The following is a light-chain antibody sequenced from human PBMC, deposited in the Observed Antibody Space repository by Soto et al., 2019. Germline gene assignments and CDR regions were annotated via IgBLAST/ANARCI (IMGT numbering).Light chain of an antibody. J-gene: IGLJ1*01. Sequence: QSALTQPASVSGSPGQSITISCTGTSSDVGAYNYVSWYQHHPGKAPKLIIDDVNDRPSGVSNRFSGSKSGSTASLTISGLQAEDEANSYCFSYTTSSRYVFGTGTKLTVL. CDR1: SSDVGAYNY. CDR2: DVN. CDR3: FSYTTSSRYV. V-gene: IGLV2-14*03.